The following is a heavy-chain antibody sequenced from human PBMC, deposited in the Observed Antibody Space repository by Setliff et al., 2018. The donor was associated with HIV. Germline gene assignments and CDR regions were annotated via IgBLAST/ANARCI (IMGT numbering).Heavy chain of an antibody. V-gene: IGHV1-69-2*01. J-gene: IGHJ4*02. Sequence: ASVKVSCKVSGYTFSDYYIHWVQQAPGKGLEWMGRVDPEDGKTRYSRKFQGRISITADTSTDTAYMELSSLRFDDTAIYYCATRLLSLSPDHWGQGTLVTVSS. CDR1: GYTFSDYY. CDR3: ATRLLSLSPDH. CDR2: VDPEDGKT.